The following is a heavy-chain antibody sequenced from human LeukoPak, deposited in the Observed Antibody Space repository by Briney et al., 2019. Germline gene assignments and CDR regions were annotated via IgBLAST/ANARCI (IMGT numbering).Heavy chain of an antibody. V-gene: IGHV3-11*01. CDR1: GFTFSDYY. CDR3: ARKRYYDSSGYVDY. Sequence: GGSLRLSCAASGFTFSDYYMSWIRQAPRKGLEWVSCISSSGSTIYYADSVKGRFTISRDNAKNSLYLQMNSLRAEDTAVYYCARKRYYDSSGYVDYWGQGTLVTVSS. CDR2: ISSSGSTI. D-gene: IGHD3-22*01. J-gene: IGHJ4*02.